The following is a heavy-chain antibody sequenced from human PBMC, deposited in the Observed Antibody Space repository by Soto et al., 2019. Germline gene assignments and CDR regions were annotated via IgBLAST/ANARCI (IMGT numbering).Heavy chain of an antibody. CDR2: INPSSGDT. J-gene: IGHJ5*02. Sequence: QVQLVQSGAELKKPGASVKLSCKASGYTFTAYYVHWVRQAPGQRLEWMGTINPSSGDTTYAQKFRDRLTMTRDSSANMVYMDLRSLTSEDTAVYFCVRDRPPDLWGQGTLVTVSS. V-gene: IGHV1-46*01. CDR3: VRDRPPDL. CDR1: GYTFTAYY.